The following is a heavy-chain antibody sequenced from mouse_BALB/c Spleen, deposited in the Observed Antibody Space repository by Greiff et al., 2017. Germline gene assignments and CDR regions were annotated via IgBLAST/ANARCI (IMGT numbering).Heavy chain of an antibody. CDR1: GYTFTDYN. CDR3: ARLGYDYFDY. CDR2: IYPYNGGT. Sequence: DVQLQESGPELVKPGASVKISCKASGYTFTDYNMHWVKQSHGKSLEWIGYIYPYNGGTGYNQKFKSKATLTVDNSSSTAYMELRSLTSEDSAVYYCARLGYDYFDYWGQGTTLTVSS. J-gene: IGHJ2*01. D-gene: IGHD2-2*01. V-gene: IGHV1S29*02.